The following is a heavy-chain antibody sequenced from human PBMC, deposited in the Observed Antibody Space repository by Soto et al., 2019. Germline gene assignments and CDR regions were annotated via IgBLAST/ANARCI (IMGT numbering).Heavy chain of an antibody. CDR1: GYNFANYW. D-gene: IGHD6-13*01. CDR2: IFPGDSDT. Sequence: RXESLKISCKGYGYNFANYWIGWVRQMPGKGLEWMGMIFPGDSDTKNSPSLQGQITMSVDKSDSSAYLQWRSLKASDTAMYYCAAGYTTGLDAFDIWGQGTMVTVSS. V-gene: IGHV5-51*01. CDR3: AAGYTTGLDAFDI. J-gene: IGHJ3*02.